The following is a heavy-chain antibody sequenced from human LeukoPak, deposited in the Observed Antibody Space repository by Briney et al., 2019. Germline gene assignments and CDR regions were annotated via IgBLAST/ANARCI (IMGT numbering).Heavy chain of an antibody. CDR3: ARDAYYYGSGSYWSWFDP. D-gene: IGHD3-10*01. CDR1: GGSISSYY. V-gene: IGHV4-59*01. Sequence: SETLSLTCTVSGGSISSYYWSWIRQPPEKGLEWIGYIYYSGSTNYNPSLKSRVTISVDTSKNQFSLKLSSVTAADTAVYYCARDAYYYGSGSYWSWFDPWGQGTLVTVSS. J-gene: IGHJ5*02. CDR2: IYYSGST.